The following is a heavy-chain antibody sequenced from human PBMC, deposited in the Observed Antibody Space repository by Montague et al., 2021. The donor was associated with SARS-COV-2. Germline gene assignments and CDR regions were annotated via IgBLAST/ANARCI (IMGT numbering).Heavy chain of an antibody. J-gene: IGHJ4*02. CDR1: GGSISSSSYY. CDR3: ARQMGQSSIFGVVIQYYFDY. D-gene: IGHD3-3*01. Sequence: SETRSLTCTVSGGSISSSSYYWGWIRQPPGKGLEWIGSIYYSGSTYYNPSLKSRVTISVDTSKNQFSLKLSSVTAADTAVYYCARQMGQSSIFGVVIQYYFDYWGQGTLATVSS. CDR2: IYYSGST. V-gene: IGHV4-39*01.